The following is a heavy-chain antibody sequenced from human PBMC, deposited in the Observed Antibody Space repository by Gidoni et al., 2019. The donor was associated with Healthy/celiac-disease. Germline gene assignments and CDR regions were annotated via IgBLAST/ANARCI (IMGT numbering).Heavy chain of an antibody. Sequence: QVQLQESGPGLVKPSQTLSLTYTVSGGSISSGGYYWSWIRQHPGKGLEWIGYIYYSGSTYYNPSLKSRVTISVDTSKNQFSLKLSSVTAADTAVYYCARDIVVVPAADYYMDVWGKGTTVTVSS. CDR1: GGSISSGGYY. CDR3: ARDIVVVPAADYYMDV. D-gene: IGHD2-2*01. V-gene: IGHV4-31*03. CDR2: IYYSGST. J-gene: IGHJ6*03.